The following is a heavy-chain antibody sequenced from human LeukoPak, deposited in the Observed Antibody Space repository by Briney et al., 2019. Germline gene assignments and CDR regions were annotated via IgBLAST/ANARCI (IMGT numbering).Heavy chain of an antibody. CDR2: LYTGGTT. CDR1: GFTVSSYY. Sequence: GGSLRLSCVASGFTVSSYYMCWVRQAPGKGLELVSLLYTGGTTYYAGSVEGRFTISRDDSKNTIYLQMNTLRAEDTAVYYCARGGVNYWNPRYWGQGTLVTVSS. J-gene: IGHJ4*02. CDR3: ARGGVNYWNPRY. V-gene: IGHV3-53*01. D-gene: IGHD1-1*01.